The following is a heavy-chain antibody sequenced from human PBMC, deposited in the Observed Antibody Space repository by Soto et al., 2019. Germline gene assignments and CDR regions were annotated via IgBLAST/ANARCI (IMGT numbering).Heavy chain of an antibody. CDR1: GFTFSSYG. J-gene: IGHJ6*02. V-gene: IGHV3-30*18. CDR3: AKGDGTDV. CDR2: ISYDGSNK. Sequence: PGGSLRLSCAASGFTFSSYGMHWVRQAPGKGLEWVAVISYDGSNKYYADSVKGRFTISRDNSKNTLYLQMNSLRAEDTAVYYCAKGDGTDVWGQGTTVTVSS.